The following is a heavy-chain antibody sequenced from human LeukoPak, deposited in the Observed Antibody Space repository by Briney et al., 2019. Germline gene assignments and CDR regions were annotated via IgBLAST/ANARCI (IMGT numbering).Heavy chain of an antibody. CDR3: ARDNYYKSGTFDC. V-gene: IGHV3-48*03. J-gene: IGHJ4*02. D-gene: IGHD3-10*01. CDR1: GFTFSSHD. CDR2: ISNSGRTI. Sequence: GGSLKLSCVASGFTFSSHDMNWVRQAPGQGLEWLSYISNSGRTIDSADSVKGRFTISRDNAKNSLYLQMNSLRAEDTAVYYCARDNYYKSGTFDCWGQGTLVTVSS.